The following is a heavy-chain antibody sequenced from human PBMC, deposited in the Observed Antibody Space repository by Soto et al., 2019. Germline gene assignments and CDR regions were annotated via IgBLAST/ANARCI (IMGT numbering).Heavy chain of an antibody. V-gene: IGHV4-34*01. J-gene: IGHJ4*02. CDR2: INHSGST. CDR3: ARGRFLRSSWKIADY. Sequence: QVQLQQWGAGLLKPSETLSLTCAVYGGSFSGYYWSWIRQPPGKGLEWIGEINHSGSTNYNPSLKSRVTMSVDTSKDQFSLKLRSVTAADTAVYYCARGRFLRSSWKIADYWGQGTLVTVSS. D-gene: IGHD6-13*01. CDR1: GGSFSGYY.